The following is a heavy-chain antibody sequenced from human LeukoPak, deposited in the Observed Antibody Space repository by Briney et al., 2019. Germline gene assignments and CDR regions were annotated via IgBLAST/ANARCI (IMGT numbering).Heavy chain of an antibody. Sequence: GGSLRLSRAASGFTFSTYAMHWVRQAPGKGLEWVTAISSDGSNKNYADFVKGRFTSSRDNSKNSLYLQMNSLRAEDTAVYYCAKGGHSYGYADYWGQGTLVTVSS. CDR2: ISSDGSNK. CDR1: GFTFSTYA. CDR3: AKGGHSYGYADY. J-gene: IGHJ4*02. V-gene: IGHV3-30*18. D-gene: IGHD5-18*01.